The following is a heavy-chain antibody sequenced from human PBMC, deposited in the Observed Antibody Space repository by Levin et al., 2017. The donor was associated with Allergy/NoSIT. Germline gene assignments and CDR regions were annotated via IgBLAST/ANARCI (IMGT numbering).Heavy chain of an antibody. V-gene: IGHV3-23*01. J-gene: IGHJ3*01. Sequence: PGGSLRLSCGVSGFTFSSYAMSWVRQAPGQGLEWVSAIGGGGSTYYADSVKGRFTISRDNSKNTLYVQMNSLRAEDTAVYYCAGRRVSAKEYAFDVWGQGTMVTVSS. D-gene: IGHD6-13*01. CDR1: GFTFSSYA. CDR2: IGGGGST. CDR3: AGRRVSAKEYAFDV.